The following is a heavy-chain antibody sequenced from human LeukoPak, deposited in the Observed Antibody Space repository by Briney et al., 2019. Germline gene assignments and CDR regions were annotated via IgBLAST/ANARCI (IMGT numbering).Heavy chain of an antibody. D-gene: IGHD2-2*01. CDR3: ARRPLPIPSTRQLGGAAFDI. J-gene: IGHJ3*02. V-gene: IGHV1-69*05. CDR2: IIPIFGTA. CDR1: GGTFSSYA. Sequence: SVKVSCKASGGTFSSYAISWVRQAPGQGLEWMGGIIPIFGTANYAQKFQGRVTITTDESTSTAYMELSSLRSEDTAMYYCARRPLPIPSTRQLGGAAFDIWGQGTMVTVSS.